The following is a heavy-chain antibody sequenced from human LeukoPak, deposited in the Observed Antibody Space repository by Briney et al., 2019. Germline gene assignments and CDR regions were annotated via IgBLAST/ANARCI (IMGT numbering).Heavy chain of an antibody. Sequence: GGSLRLSCAASGFTFSSYSMNWVRQAPGKGLEWVSSISSSSSYIYYADSVKGRFTISRDNAKNSLYLQMNSLRAEDTAVYYCARDLGSGSYYNGFDYWGQGTLVTVPS. CDR3: ARDLGSGSYYNGFDY. CDR2: ISSSSSYI. CDR1: GFTFSSYS. V-gene: IGHV3-21*01. J-gene: IGHJ4*02. D-gene: IGHD3-10*01.